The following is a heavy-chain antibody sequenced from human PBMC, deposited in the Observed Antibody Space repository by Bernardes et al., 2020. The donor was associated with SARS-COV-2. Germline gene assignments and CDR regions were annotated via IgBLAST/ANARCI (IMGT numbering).Heavy chain of an antibody. V-gene: IGHV3-33*01. CDR3: ARDQVLGDGSGIDY. CDR1: GFTFSSYG. Sequence: GGSLRLSCAASGFTFSSYGMHWVRQAPGKGLEWVAVIWYDGSNKYYADSVKGRFTISRDNSKNTLYLQMNSLRAEDTAVYYCARDQVLGDGSGIDYWGQGTLVTVSS. D-gene: IGHD6-19*01. J-gene: IGHJ4*02. CDR2: IWYDGSNK.